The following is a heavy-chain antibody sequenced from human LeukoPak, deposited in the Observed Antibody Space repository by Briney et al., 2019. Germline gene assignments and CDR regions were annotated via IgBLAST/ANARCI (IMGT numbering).Heavy chain of an antibody. Sequence: SETLSLTCVVSGYSISSGYWWSWVRQSPGKGLEWIGEILHSGSTNYNPSLKSRVTISVDRSKNQFSLKLSSVTAADTAVYYCARASSSWYNWFDPWGQGTLVTVSS. CDR3: ARASSSWYNWFDP. V-gene: IGHV4-4*02. J-gene: IGHJ5*02. CDR1: GYSISSGYW. D-gene: IGHD6-13*01. CDR2: ILHSGST.